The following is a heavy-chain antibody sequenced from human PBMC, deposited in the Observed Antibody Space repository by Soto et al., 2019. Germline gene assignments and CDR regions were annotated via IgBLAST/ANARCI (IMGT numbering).Heavy chain of an antibody. D-gene: IGHD6-19*01. J-gene: IGHJ4*02. Sequence: EVQLVESGGGLVQPGGSLRLSCAASGFTFSSDWMHWVRQAPGKGLVWVSRMNSDGSRTTYADYVKGRFTISRDNAKNTLYLQMNSLRAEDTAVYYCARGPRGWDGFDYWCQGALVTGSS. CDR3: ARGPRGWDGFDY. CDR2: MNSDGSRT. V-gene: IGHV3-74*01. CDR1: GFTFSSDW.